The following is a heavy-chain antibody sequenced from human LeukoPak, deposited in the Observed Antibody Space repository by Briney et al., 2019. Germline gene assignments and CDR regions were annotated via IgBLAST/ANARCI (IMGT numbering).Heavy chain of an antibody. CDR3: AKAYCSSSWYCDY. V-gene: IGHV3-30*18. J-gene: IGHJ4*02. Sequence: GGSLRLSCAASGFTFSSYGMHWVRQAPGKGLEWVAVISYDGSNKYYADSVKGRFTISRDNSKNTLYLQMNSLRAEDTAVYYCAKAYCSSSWYCDYWGQGTLVTVSS. D-gene: IGHD6-13*01. CDR2: ISYDGSNK. CDR1: GFTFSSYG.